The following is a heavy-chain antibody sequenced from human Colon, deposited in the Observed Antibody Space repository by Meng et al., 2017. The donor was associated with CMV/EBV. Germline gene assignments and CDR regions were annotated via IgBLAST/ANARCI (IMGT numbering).Heavy chain of an antibody. CDR1: GDSVSSGRYY. J-gene: IGHJ5*02. CDR3: ARGHDILSSIGLDP. V-gene: IGHV4-61*01. Sequence: SGDSVSSGRYYWSWIRQPPGKGLEWIAYIYHTGTTKYNPSLESRVTMSVDTSKNQFSLKLTSVTAADTASYYCARGHDILSSIGLDPWGQGTLVTVSS. CDR2: IYHTGTT. D-gene: IGHD3-9*01.